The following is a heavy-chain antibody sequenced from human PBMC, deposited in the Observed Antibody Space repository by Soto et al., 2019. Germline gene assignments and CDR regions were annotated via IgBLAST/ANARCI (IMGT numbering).Heavy chain of an antibody. J-gene: IGHJ4*02. D-gene: IGHD6-13*01. CDR3: AREVIAAAGTFFYN. Sequence: SETLSLTCTVSCGSISRYYWSWIRQPPGKGLEWIGYMSYSGGSNYSPSLKSRVTISLDTSKKQFSLHLSSVTAADTARYYCAREVIAAAGTFFYNWGQGTLVTVS. CDR1: CGSISRYY. CDR2: MSYSGGS. V-gene: IGHV4-59*01.